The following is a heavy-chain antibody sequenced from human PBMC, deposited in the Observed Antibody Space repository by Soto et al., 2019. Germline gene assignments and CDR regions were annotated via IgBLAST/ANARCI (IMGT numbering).Heavy chain of an antibody. CDR1: GFTFSSYD. CDR2: IGTAGDT. Sequence: PGGSLRLSCAASGFTFSSYDMHWVRQATGKGLEWVSAIGTAGDTYYPGSVKGRFTISRENAKNSLYLQMNSLRAGDTAVYYCARGGREWPLYYYYMDVWGKGTTVTVSS. J-gene: IGHJ6*03. V-gene: IGHV3-13*01. CDR3: ARGGREWPLYYYYMDV. D-gene: IGHD3-3*01.